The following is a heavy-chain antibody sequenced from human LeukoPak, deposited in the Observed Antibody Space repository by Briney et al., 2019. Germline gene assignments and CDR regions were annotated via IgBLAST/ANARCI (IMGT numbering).Heavy chain of an antibody. D-gene: IGHD4/OR15-4a*01. CDR2: ISWNSGSI. V-gene: IGHV3-9*01. CDR3: ARFHGAAYYMDV. Sequence: GGSLRLSCAASGFTFDDYAMHWVRQAPGKGLEWVSGISWNSGSIGYADSVKGRFTISRDNAKNSLYLQMNSLRAEDTAVYYCARFHGAAYYMDVWGKGTTVTVSS. CDR1: GFTFDDYA. J-gene: IGHJ6*03.